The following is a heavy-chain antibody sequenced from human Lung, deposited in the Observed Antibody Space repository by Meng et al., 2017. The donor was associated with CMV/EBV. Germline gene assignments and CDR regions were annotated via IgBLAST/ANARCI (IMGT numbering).Heavy chain of an antibody. Sequence: QVQLVQSGAEVKKPGASLKLSCKASGYTFTDYYIHWVRQAPGQGLEWMGWINLNSGGTHDSQNFQGRVTMTTNTSISTAYMELSRLTSDDTAVYYCAGDKGWSGYDVWGQGTRVTVAS. J-gene: IGHJ4*02. CDR2: INLNSGGT. D-gene: IGHD3-3*01. V-gene: IGHV1-2*02. CDR1: GYTFTDYY. CDR3: AGDKGWSGYDV.